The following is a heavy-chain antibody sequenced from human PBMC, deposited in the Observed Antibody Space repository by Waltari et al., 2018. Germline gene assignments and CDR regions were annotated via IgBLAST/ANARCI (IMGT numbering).Heavy chain of an antibody. V-gene: IGHV3-11*01. Sequence: QVQLVESGGGLVKPGGSLRLSCAASGFTFSDFYMSWIRLTPGKGLGWLSYISDSGHNIHYADSVRGRFTISRDNAKSSLYLQMNSLRAEDTAIYFCAREDTTSAATPFDNWGQGALVTVSS. CDR1: GFTFSDFY. J-gene: IGHJ4*02. D-gene: IGHD2-15*01. CDR2: ISDSGHNI. CDR3: AREDTTSAATPFDN.